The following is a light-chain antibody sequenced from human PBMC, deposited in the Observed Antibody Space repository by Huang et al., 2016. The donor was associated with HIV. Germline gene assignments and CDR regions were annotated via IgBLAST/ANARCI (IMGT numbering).Light chain of an antibody. Sequence: DIQMTQSPSSLSASVGDRVIITCRASQAINTYLNWYNQKLGKAPKLLISAVSSLQRGVPSRFSGSGTGTDFTLTISSLQPEDSATYYCQQSYRTPYTFGQGTKVEI. CDR3: QQSYRTPYT. V-gene: IGKV1-39*01. J-gene: IGKJ2*01. CDR1: QAINTY. CDR2: AVS.